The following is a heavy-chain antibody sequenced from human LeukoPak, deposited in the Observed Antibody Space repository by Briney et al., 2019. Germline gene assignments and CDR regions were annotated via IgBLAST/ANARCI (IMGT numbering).Heavy chain of an antibody. CDR3: AKEGYCSSTSCYNLDY. Sequence: GGSLRLSCAASGFTFSSYAMSWVRQAPGKGLEWVSAISGSGGSTYYADSVKGRFTISRDSSKNTLYLQMNSLRAEDTAVYYCAKEGYCSSTSCYNLDYWGQGTLVTVSS. J-gene: IGHJ4*02. V-gene: IGHV3-23*01. D-gene: IGHD2-2*02. CDR1: GFTFSSYA. CDR2: ISGSGGST.